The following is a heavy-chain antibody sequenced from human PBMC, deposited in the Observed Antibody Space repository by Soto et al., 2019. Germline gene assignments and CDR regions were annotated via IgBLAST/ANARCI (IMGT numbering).Heavy chain of an antibody. Sequence: EVQLLESGGDLVQPGGSLRLSCAASGFTFSSYAMSWVRQAPGKGLEWVSAISGSGGSTYYADSVKGRFTISRDNSKNTLYLQMNSLRAEDTAVYYCAKDRSWNYVGQPETGTYWGQGTLVTVSS. CDR1: GFTFSSYA. V-gene: IGHV3-23*01. CDR2: ISGSGGST. J-gene: IGHJ4*02. CDR3: AKDRSWNYVGQPETGTY. D-gene: IGHD1-7*01.